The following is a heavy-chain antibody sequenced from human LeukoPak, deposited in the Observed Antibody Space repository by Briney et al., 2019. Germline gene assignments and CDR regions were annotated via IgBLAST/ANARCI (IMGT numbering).Heavy chain of an antibody. J-gene: IGHJ6*03. V-gene: IGHV4-34*01. CDR1: GGSFNGSY. Sequence: SETLSLTCAVYGGSFNGSYRSWIRQPPGKGLEWIGEINHSGGTNYNPSLRSRATISGDTSKNQSSLKRTSVTAADTAVYYCARGEVGATGNYFYYYYMDVWGKGTTVTVSS. CDR3: ARGEVGATGNYFYYYYMDV. CDR2: INHSGGT. D-gene: IGHD1-26*01.